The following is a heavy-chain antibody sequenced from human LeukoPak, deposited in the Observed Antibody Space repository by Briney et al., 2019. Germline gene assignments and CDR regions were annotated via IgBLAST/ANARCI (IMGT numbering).Heavy chain of an antibody. CDR2: ISGSGDSA. Sequence: GGSLRLSCAASGLTLNNYAMNWFRQAPGKGLEWVSAISGSGDSAYYADSVKGRFTISRDNSKNTLYLQMNSLRAEDTAVYYCTSRSCRYTWGQGTLVTVSS. CDR3: TSRSCRYT. V-gene: IGHV3-23*01. D-gene: IGHD5-18*01. J-gene: IGHJ4*02. CDR1: GLTLNNYA.